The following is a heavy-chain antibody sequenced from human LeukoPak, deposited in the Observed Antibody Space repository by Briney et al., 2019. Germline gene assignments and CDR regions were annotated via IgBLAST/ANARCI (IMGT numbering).Heavy chain of an antibody. Sequence: ASVRVSCKVSGFPLTDLSALWMRQAPGKWLEWMGSFDPEDGERFYAQKFQGRVTMTEDTSTGTAYMDLSSLSSDDTAVYYCATDANWHDAFDVWGQGTRVTVSP. J-gene: IGHJ3*01. V-gene: IGHV1-24*01. D-gene: IGHD1-1*01. CDR1: GFPLTDLS. CDR3: ATDANWHDAFDV. CDR2: FDPEDGER.